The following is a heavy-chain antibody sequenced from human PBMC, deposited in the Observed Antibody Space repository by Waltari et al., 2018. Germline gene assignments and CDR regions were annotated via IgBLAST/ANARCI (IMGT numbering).Heavy chain of an antibody. CDR1: GFPLTTRGVA. V-gene: IGHV2-5*01. CDR3: AHSRSPFYYYYYYMDV. J-gene: IGHJ6*03. Sequence: QITLRESGPTLLKPTQTLTLTCTFSGFPLTTRGVAVGWIRQPPGKALEWLALIYWNDDKRYSPSLESRLTITKDTSRNQVVLTMTNVDPVDTATYFCAHSRSPFYYYYYYMDVWGTGTTVTVSS. CDR2: IYWNDDK.